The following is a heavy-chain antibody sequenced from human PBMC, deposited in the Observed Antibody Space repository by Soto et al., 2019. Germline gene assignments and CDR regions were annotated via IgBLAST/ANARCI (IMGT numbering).Heavy chain of an antibody. Sequence: GASVKVSCKASGGTFSNYALNWVRQAPGQGLEWMGGIIPDYGTPNYAQNFQGRVTMTADKSTSTAYMELRSLRSDDTAVYYCARVDFWSGYYSDYYYYMDVWGKGTTVTVSS. D-gene: IGHD3-3*01. J-gene: IGHJ6*03. CDR2: IIPDYGTP. CDR3: ARVDFWSGYYSDYYYYMDV. V-gene: IGHV1-69*06. CDR1: GGTFSNYA.